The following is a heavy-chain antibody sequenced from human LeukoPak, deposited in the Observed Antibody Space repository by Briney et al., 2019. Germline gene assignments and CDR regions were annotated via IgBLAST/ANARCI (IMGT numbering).Heavy chain of an antibody. CDR3: ARAEWDQDYYYYYMDV. D-gene: IGHD1-26*01. Sequence: SQTLSLTCAISGDSVSSNSAAWNWIRQSPSRGLEWLGRTYYRSKWYNDYAVSVKIRITINPDTSKNQFSLQLNSVTPEDTAVYYCARAEWDQDYYYYYMDVWGKGTTVTVSS. CDR2: TYYRSKWYN. CDR1: GDSVSSNSAA. V-gene: IGHV6-1*01. J-gene: IGHJ6*03.